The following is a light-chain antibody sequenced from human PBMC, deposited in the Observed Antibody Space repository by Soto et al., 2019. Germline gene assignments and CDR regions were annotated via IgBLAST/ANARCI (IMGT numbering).Light chain of an antibody. V-gene: IGLV2-14*01. CDR1: SSDVGGYNY. J-gene: IGLJ2*01. CDR3: SSYTSSSVVV. Sequence: QSVLTQPASVSESPGQSITISCTGTSSDVGGYNYVSWYQQHPGKAPKLMIYDVSNRPSGVSNRFSGSKSGNTASLTISGLQAEDEADYYCSSYTSSSVVVFGGGTKVTVL. CDR2: DVS.